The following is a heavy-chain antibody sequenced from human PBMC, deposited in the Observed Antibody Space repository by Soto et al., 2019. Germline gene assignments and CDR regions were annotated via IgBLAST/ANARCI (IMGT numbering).Heavy chain of an antibody. Sequence: SETLSLTCTVSGGSISSSSYYWGWIRQPPGKGLEWIGSIYYSGSTYYNPSLKSRVTISVDTSKNQFSLKLSSVTAADTAVYYCARRPYYDILTGYLRTSWLDPWGQGTLVTVSS. J-gene: IGHJ5*02. D-gene: IGHD3-9*01. V-gene: IGHV4-39*01. CDR3: ARRPYYDILTGYLRTSWLDP. CDR1: GGSISSSSYY. CDR2: IYYSGST.